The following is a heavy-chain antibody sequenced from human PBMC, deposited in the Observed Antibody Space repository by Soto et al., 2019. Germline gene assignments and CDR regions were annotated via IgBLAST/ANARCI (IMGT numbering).Heavy chain of an antibody. J-gene: IGHJ4*02. CDR3: ARSTHWGSATRFDY. D-gene: IGHD7-27*01. CDR2: ISSSRSYT. V-gene: IGHV3-11*06. CDR1: GFTFSDYY. Sequence: QVQLVESGGGLVKPGGSLRLSCAASGFTFSDYYMSWIRQAPGKGLEWVSYISSSRSYTNYADSVKGRFTISRDNAKNPLYLQMNSLSAEDTAVYYCARSTHWGSATRFDYWGQGTLVTVSS.